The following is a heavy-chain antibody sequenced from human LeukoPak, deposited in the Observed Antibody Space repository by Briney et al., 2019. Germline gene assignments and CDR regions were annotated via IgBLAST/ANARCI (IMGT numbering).Heavy chain of an antibody. CDR1: GYTFTGYY. CDR3: ARVSYSGSYYETMDV. Sequence: VASVKVSCKASGYTFTGYYMHWVRQAPGQGLEWMGWINPNIGGTNYAQKFQGRVTMTRDTSISTAYMELSRLRSDDTAVYYCARVSYSGSYYETMDVWGKGTTVTVSS. CDR2: INPNIGGT. V-gene: IGHV1-2*02. J-gene: IGHJ6*03. D-gene: IGHD1-26*01.